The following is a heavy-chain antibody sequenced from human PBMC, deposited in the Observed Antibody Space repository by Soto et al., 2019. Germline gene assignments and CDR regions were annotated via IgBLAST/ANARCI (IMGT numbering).Heavy chain of an antibody. J-gene: IGHJ4*02. CDR2: IVPIFRRT. V-gene: IGHV1-69*01. CDR3: AKVDGYVGTSGWPDY. CDR1: GGTFSSYP. D-gene: IGHD6-19*01. Sequence: QVPLVQSGAEVKKPGSSVKVSCKVSGGTFSSYPISWVRRAPGQGLEWMGGIVPIFRRTDYAQKFQGRVTITADECTSTAHMGLSSLRSGDTVVYYCAKVDGYVGTSGWPDYWGQGTPVTVAP.